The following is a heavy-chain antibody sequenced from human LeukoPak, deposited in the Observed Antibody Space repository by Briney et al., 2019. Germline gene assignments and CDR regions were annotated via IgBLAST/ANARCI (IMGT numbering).Heavy chain of an antibody. J-gene: IGHJ5*02. D-gene: IGHD5-12*01. CDR3: ARDRTGYSDHLDWFDP. V-gene: IGHV1-2*02. CDR2: INPNSGGT. Sequence: ASVKVSCKASGYTFTGYYMHWVRQAPGQGLEWMGWINPNSGGTNYARKFQGRVTMTRDTSISTAYMELSSLRSEDTAVYYCARDRTGYSDHLDWFDPWGQGTLVTVSS. CDR1: GYTFTGYY.